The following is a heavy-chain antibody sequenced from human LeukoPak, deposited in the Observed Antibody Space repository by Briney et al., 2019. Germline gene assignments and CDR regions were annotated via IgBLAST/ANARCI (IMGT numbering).Heavy chain of an antibody. CDR3: ASGGGGYPNFDP. V-gene: IGHV4-61*01. D-gene: IGHD3-16*01. CDR1: GGSVSSGSYY. Sequence: PSETLSLTCTVAGGSVSSGSYYWSWIRQPPGKRLEWIGYIYYSGSTNYNPSLKSRGTISVDTSKNQFSLKLTSVTAADTPVYFCASGGGGYPNFDPWGQGTLVTVFS. CDR2: IYYSGST. J-gene: IGHJ5*02.